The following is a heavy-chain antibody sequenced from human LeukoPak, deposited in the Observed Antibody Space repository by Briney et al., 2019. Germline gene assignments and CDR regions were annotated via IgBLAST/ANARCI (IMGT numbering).Heavy chain of an antibody. CDR1: GGSISSSSYY. Sequence: SETLSLTCTVSGGSISSSSYYWGWIRQPPGKGLEWIGAIYYDGTTYYNPSLKSRVTISVDTSKNQFSLKLSSVTAADTAVYYCARHGDSGRNNAFDIWGQGTMVTVSS. J-gene: IGHJ3*02. CDR3: ARHGDSGRNNAFDI. D-gene: IGHD1-14*01. V-gene: IGHV4-39*01. CDR2: IYYDGTT.